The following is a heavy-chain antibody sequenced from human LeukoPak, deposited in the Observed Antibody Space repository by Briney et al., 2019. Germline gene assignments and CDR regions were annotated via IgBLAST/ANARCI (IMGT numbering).Heavy chain of an antibody. D-gene: IGHD2-15*01. CDR3: ARGPLRYCSGGSCPNWFDP. CDR1: GGTFSSYA. CDR2: IIPIFGTA. Sequence: SVKVSCKASGGTFSSYAISWVRQAPGQGLEGMGGIIPIFGTANYAQKFQGRVTITADESTSTAYMELSSLRSEDTAVYYCARGPLRYCSGGSCPNWFDPWGQGTLVTVPS. V-gene: IGHV1-69*01. J-gene: IGHJ5*02.